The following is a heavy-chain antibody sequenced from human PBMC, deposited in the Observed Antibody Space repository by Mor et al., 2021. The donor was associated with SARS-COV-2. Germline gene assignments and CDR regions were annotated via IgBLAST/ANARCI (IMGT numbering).Heavy chain of an antibody. D-gene: IGHD6-13*01. J-gene: IGHJ5*02. CDR3: ALDSSSWYTENWFDP. Sequence: ANYAQKFQGRVTITTDESTSTAYMELSSLRSEDTAVYYCALDSSSWYTENWFDPWGQGTLVTVS. V-gene: IGHV1-69*05. CDR2: A.